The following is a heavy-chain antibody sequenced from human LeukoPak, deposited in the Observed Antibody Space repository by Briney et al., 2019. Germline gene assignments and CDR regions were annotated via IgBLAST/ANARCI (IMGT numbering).Heavy chain of an antibody. J-gene: IGHJ4*02. D-gene: IGHD1-1*01. CDR3: AREEANEVIDY. Sequence: GGSLRLSCAASGFTFSSYSMNWVRQAPGKGLEWVSYISSSSSTIYYADSVKGRFTISRDNAKNSLYLQMNSLRAEDTAVYYCAREEANEVIDYWGQGTLVTVSS. V-gene: IGHV3-48*01. CDR2: ISSSSSTI. CDR1: GFTFSSYS.